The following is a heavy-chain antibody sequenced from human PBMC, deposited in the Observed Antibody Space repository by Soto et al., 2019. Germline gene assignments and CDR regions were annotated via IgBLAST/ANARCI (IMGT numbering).Heavy chain of an antibody. V-gene: IGHV1-2*02. J-gene: IGHJ5*02. CDR2: INPNNGAT. CDR3: ASHDAGARFDP. Sequence: QVQLVQSGAEVKKPGASVKVSCKAPRYIFTAYFMHWVRQAPGQGLEWMGWINPNNGATHYGLSFQGRVTMTSETSISTAYMELSSLRSDDTAVYYCASHDAGARFDPWGQVTLVIVSS. CDR1: RYIFTAYF. D-gene: IGHD1-1*01.